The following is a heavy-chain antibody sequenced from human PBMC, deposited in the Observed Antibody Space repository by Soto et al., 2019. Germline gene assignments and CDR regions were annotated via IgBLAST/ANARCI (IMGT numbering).Heavy chain of an antibody. J-gene: IGHJ5*02. Sequence: SETLSLTCTVSGDSIISGDFYWGWVRQPPGKGLEWIGSIFYLWSSYYNPSLKSRVTMSVDTSKNQFSLRLRSVTAADTALYFCARHSLALRKNNWFDPWGQGIMVTVSS. D-gene: IGHD3-3*02. CDR2: IFYLWSS. V-gene: IGHV4-39*01. CDR1: GDSIISGDFY. CDR3: ARHSLALRKNNWFDP.